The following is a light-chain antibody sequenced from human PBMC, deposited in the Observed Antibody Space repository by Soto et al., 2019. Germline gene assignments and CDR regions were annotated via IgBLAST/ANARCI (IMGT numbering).Light chain of an antibody. CDR1: SSNIGSNF. V-gene: IGLV1-47*02. J-gene: IGLJ2*01. Sequence: QSALTQPPSASGTPGQRVAISCSGSSSNIGSNFVYWYQQVPGTAPKLLIYSDNQRPSGVPDRFSGSKSGTSASLAISGLRSEDEGDYYCAAWDDSLSGVFGGGTKLTVL. CDR3: AAWDDSLSGV. CDR2: SDN.